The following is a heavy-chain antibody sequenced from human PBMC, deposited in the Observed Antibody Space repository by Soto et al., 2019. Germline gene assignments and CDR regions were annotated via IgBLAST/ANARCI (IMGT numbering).Heavy chain of an antibody. V-gene: IGHV3-21*01. CDR3: ARERVVNYNDYYFDY. CDR2: ISGTGIDI. CDR1: GFDFYYYN. J-gene: IGHJ4*01. Sequence: EVQLVESGGGLVEPGGSLRLSCAASGFDFYYYNMNWVRQAPGRGLEWVSSISGTGIDIHFADSVKGRFVISRDNAKTSLYMQMNSLRPEDTAVYYCARERVVNYNDYYFDYWGHGTLVTVSS. D-gene: IGHD3-22*01.